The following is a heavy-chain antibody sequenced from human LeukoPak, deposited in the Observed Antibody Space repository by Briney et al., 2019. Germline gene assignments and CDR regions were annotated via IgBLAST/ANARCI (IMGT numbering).Heavy chain of an antibody. CDR1: GYTFTSYG. J-gene: IGHJ5*02. CDR2: ISAYNGNT. Sequence: ASVKVSCKASGYTFTSYGISWVRQAPGQGLEWMGWISAYNGNTNYAQKLQGRVTMTTDTSTSTAYMELRSLRSDDTAVYYCARDRLCCSGGSCYSSWFDPWGQGTLVTVSS. D-gene: IGHD2-15*01. V-gene: IGHV1-18*01. CDR3: ARDRLCCSGGSCYSSWFDP.